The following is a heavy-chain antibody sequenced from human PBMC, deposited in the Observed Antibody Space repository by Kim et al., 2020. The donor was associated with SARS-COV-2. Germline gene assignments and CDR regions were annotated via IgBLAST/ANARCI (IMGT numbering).Heavy chain of an antibody. CDR1: GGSFSGYY. D-gene: IGHD2-2*01. V-gene: IGHV4-34*01. CDR3: ARGGYCSSTSCSTDY. J-gene: IGHJ4*02. CDR2: INHSGST. Sequence: SETLSLTCAVYGGSFSGYYWSWIRQPPGKGLEWIGEINHSGSTNYNPSLKSRVTISVDTSKNQFSLKLSSVTAADTAVYYCARGGYCSSTSCSTDYWGQGTLVTVSS.